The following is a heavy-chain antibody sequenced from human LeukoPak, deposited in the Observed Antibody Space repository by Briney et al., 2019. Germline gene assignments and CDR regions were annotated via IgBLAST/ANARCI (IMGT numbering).Heavy chain of an antibody. CDR2: ISAYNGNT. J-gene: IGHJ5*02. D-gene: IGHD3-9*01. Sequence: GASVKVSCKASGYTFTSYGISWVRQAPGQGLEWMGWISAYNGNTNYAQKLQGRVTMTTDTSTSTAYMELRSLRSDDTAVYYCARGRYYDILTGYTKNWFDPWGQGTLVTVSS. V-gene: IGHV1-18*01. CDR3: ARGRYYDILTGYTKNWFDP. CDR1: GYTFTSYG.